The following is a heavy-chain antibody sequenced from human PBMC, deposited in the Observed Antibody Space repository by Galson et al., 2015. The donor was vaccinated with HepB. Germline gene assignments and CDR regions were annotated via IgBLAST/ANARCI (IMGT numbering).Heavy chain of an antibody. D-gene: IGHD5-18*01. V-gene: IGHV3-15*01. J-gene: IGHJ4*02. CDR2: IKRKTDGGTS. Sequence: SLRPSCAASGFTFSNAWMSWVRQAPGKGLEYVGRIKRKTDGGTSDYAAFVKGRFTISRDDSKNTLYLEMNSLQSEDTAVYYCASVGGYSPFHWGQGTLVTVSS. CDR3: ASVGGYSPFH. CDR1: GFTFSNAW.